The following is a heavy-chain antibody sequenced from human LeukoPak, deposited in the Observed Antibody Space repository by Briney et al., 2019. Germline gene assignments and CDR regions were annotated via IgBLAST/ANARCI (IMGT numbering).Heavy chain of an antibody. CDR3: ATAAGYSSGWVWFDP. J-gene: IGHJ5*02. CDR2: IYHSGST. V-gene: IGHV4-4*02. Sequence: SGTLSLTCAVSGGSISSSNWWSWVRQPPGKGLEWIGEIYHSGSTNYNPSLKSRVTISVDKPKNQFSLKLSSVTAADTAVYYCATAAGYSSGWVWFDPWGQGTLVTVSS. CDR1: GGSISSSNW. D-gene: IGHD6-19*01.